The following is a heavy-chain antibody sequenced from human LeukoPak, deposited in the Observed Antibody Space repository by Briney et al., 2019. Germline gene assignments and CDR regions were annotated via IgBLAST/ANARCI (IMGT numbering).Heavy chain of an antibody. CDR3: ARDRFGSIAARSLDY. D-gene: IGHD6-6*01. Sequence: GGSLRLSCAASGFTFTDYFMNWIRQAPGKGLEWVSSISISGSTIYYADSVKGRFTISRDNAKNSLYLQMNSLRAEDTAVYYCARDRFGSIAARSLDYWGQGTLVTVSS. J-gene: IGHJ4*02. CDR1: GFTFTDYF. V-gene: IGHV3-11*04. CDR2: ISISGSTI.